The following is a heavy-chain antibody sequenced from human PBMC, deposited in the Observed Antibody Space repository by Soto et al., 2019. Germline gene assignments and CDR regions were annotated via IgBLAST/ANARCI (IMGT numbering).Heavy chain of an antibody. CDR2: MSYDGSDT. D-gene: IGHD3-10*02. Sequence: PILPYGGSGIIVRNNGIDVVRQTPGKGLEWVAFMSYDGSDTFYADSVKGRFTISRDNSKNTLFLHMSNLRAEDTAMYYCTIVRVADSALDHWGQGTLVTVSS. V-gene: IGHV3-30*03. CDR1: GIIVRNNG. CDR3: TIVRVADSALDH. J-gene: IGHJ4*02.